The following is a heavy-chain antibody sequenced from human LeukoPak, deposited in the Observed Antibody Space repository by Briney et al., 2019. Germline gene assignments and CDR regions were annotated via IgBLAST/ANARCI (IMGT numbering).Heavy chain of an antibody. D-gene: IGHD3-3*02. CDR1: GFTFGDYA. CDR2: ISWNSGSI. Sequence: GGSLRLSCAASGFTFGDYAMHWVRQAPGKGLEWVSGISWNSGSIGYADSVKGRFTISRDNAKNSVYLQMNSLRAEDTALYYCAKDSGSFFTGTDYWGQGTLVTVSS. CDR3: AKDSGSFFTGTDY. V-gene: IGHV3-9*01. J-gene: IGHJ4*02.